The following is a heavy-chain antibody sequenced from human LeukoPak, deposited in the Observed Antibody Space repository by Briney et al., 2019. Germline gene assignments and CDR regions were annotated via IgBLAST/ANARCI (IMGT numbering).Heavy chain of an antibody. V-gene: IGHV4-59*01. Sequence: SETLSLTCTVSGGSISTYHWSWIRQPPGQGLEWIGYIYYSGSTYYNPSLKSRVTISVDTSKNQFSLKLNGVTAADTAVYYCARNKPLDPFDIWGQGTMVTVSS. CDR2: IYYSGST. J-gene: IGHJ3*02. CDR3: ARNKPLDPFDI. CDR1: GGSISTYH. D-gene: IGHD1/OR15-1a*01.